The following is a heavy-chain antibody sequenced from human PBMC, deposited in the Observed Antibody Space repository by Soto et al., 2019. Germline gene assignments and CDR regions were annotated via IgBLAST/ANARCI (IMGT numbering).Heavy chain of an antibody. CDR2: ITPIYPTT. J-gene: IGHJ4*02. CDR1: GGTFYTYT. V-gene: IGHV1-69*15. D-gene: IGHD5-18*01. Sequence: QVQLVQSGAEGRKPGSSVQVSCKASGGTFYTYTFSWVRQAPGQGLEWMGSITPIYPTTNYAEKFQGRLTVTADGSTSTAYMELSSLTSDDTAVYYCARIPRYSFPTSDDLDSWGQGTLVTVSS. CDR3: ARIPRYSFPTSDDLDS.